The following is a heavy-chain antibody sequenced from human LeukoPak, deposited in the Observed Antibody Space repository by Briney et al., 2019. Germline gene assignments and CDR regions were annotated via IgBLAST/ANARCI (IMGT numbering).Heavy chain of an antibody. D-gene: IGHD6-13*01. CDR3: ARGRYLTTSGGAAAGFLDY. Sequence: SETLSLTCTVSGGSISGYYWSWIRQPPGKGLEWIGYIYYSGSTNYNPSLKSRVTISVDTSKNQFSLRLTSVTAADTAVYYCARGRYLTTSGGAAAGFLDYWGQGSLVTVST. J-gene: IGHJ4*02. V-gene: IGHV4-59*12. CDR2: IYYSGST. CDR1: GGSISGYY.